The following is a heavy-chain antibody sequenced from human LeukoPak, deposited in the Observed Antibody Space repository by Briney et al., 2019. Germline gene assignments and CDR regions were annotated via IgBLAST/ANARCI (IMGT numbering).Heavy chain of an antibody. J-gene: IGHJ4*02. Sequence: ASVKVSCKASGYTFTSYDINWVRQATGQGLEWMGWMNPNSGNTGYAQKFQGRVIMTRNTSISTAYMELSSLRSEDTAVYYCARVGSSSWPPFDYWGQGTLVTVSS. CDR3: ARVGSSSWPPFDY. CDR2: MNPNSGNT. V-gene: IGHV1-8*01. D-gene: IGHD6-13*01. CDR1: GYTFTSYD.